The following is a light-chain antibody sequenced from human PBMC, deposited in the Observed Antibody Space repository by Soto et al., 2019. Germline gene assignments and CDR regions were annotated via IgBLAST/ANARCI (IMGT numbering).Light chain of an antibody. V-gene: IGKV1-39*01. CDR1: QSINSY. CDR2: TAS. Sequence: DIQMTQSPFSVSASVGDRVTITCRASQSINSYLNWYQQKPGKAPKLLISTASSLRSGVPSRFSGSRSGTEFTLTISSLQYEDSATYYCQQSFDTPRTFGQGTKVDIK. J-gene: IGKJ1*01. CDR3: QQSFDTPRT.